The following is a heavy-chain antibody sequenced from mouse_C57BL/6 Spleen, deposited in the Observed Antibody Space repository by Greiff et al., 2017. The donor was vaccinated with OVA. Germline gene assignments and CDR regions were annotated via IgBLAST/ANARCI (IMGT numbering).Heavy chain of an antibody. CDR2: INPNYSTT. D-gene: IGHD1-1*01. CDR1: GYSFTDYN. CDR3: ARCVYYDSSYGYFDV. Sequence: EVLLQQSGPELVKPGASVKISCKASGYSFTDYNMNWVQQSTGKSLEWIGVINPNYSTTSYNQKLKGKATLTVDQSSSTDYMQLNSLTSEDSAVYYSARCVYYDSSYGYFDVWGTGTTVTVSS. J-gene: IGHJ1*03. V-gene: IGHV1-39*01.